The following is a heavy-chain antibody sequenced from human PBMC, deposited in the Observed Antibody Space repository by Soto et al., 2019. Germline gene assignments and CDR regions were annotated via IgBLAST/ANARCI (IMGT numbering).Heavy chain of an antibody. V-gene: IGHV5-51*01. D-gene: IGHD5-12*01. CDR3: ARVGIVATITGAFDI. CDR2: IYPGDSDT. CDR1: GYSFTSYW. J-gene: IGHJ3*02. Sequence: GESLKISCKGSGYSFTSYWIGWVRQMPGKGLEWMGIIYPGDSDTRYSPSFQGQVTISADKSISTAYLQWSSLKASDTAMYYCARVGIVATITGAFDIWGQGTMVTVS.